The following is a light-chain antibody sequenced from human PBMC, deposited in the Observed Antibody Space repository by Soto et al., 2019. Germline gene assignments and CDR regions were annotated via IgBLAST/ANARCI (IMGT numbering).Light chain of an antibody. CDR2: EVT. J-gene: IGLJ1*01. Sequence: QSVLTQPASVSGSSGQSITISCIGTNSDIGSYDLVSWYQQHPGKAPKLLIFEVTKRPSGVSNRFSGSKSGNTASLTISGLQAEDEGDYYCCSYAGTTSPYVFGPGTKVTVL. CDR1: NSDIGSYDL. CDR3: CSYAGTTSPYV. V-gene: IGLV2-23*02.